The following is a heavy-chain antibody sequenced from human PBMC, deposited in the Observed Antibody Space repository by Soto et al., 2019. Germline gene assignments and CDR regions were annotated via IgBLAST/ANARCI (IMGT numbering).Heavy chain of an antibody. Sequence: PGESLKISCKGSGYSFTSYWIGWVRQMPGKGLEWMGIIHPGDSDTRYSPSFQGQVTISADKSISTAYLQWSSLKASDTAMYYCARQLAAAGNQFYYYGMDVWGQGTTVTVSS. CDR2: IHPGDSDT. V-gene: IGHV5-51*01. D-gene: IGHD6-13*01. CDR1: GYSFTSYW. CDR3: ARQLAAAGNQFYYYGMDV. J-gene: IGHJ6*02.